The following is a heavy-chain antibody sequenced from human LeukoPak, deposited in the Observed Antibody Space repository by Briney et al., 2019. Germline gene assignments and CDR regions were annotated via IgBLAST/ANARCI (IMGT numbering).Heavy chain of an antibody. D-gene: IGHD2-21*01. Sequence: ASVKVSCKASGYTFTSYYMHWVRQAPGQGLEWMGIINPSGGSTSYAQKFQGRVTMTRDTSTSTVYMELSSLRSEDTAVYYCARGYGKHLVVVMVGYFDYWGQGTLVTVSS. J-gene: IGHJ4*02. CDR2: INPSGGST. CDR1: GYTFTSYY. V-gene: IGHV1-46*01. CDR3: ARGYGKHLVVVMVGYFDY.